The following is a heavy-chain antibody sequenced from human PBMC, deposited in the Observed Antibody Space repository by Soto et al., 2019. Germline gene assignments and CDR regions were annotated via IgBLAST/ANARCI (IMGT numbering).Heavy chain of an antibody. CDR3: AKDYYGSGRHYYGMDV. Sequence: GGSLRLSCAASGFTFSSYAMSWVRQAPGKGLEWVSAISGSGGSTYYADSVKGRFTISRDNSKNTLYLQMNSLRAEDTAVYYCAKDYYGSGRHYYGMDVWGQGTTVTVSS. D-gene: IGHD3-10*01. V-gene: IGHV3-23*01. CDR2: ISGSGGST. J-gene: IGHJ6*02. CDR1: GFTFSSYA.